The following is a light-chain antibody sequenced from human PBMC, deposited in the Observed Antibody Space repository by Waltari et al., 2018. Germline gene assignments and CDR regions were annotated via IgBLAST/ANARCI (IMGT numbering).Light chain of an antibody. V-gene: IGKV1-17*01. CDR2: AAS. CDR3: LQYNSNPWT. Sequence: DIQMTQSPSSLSASAGDRVTITCRASQGINTYLNWYQQKPGKATKRLIYAASSLESGVPSRFSGSGSGTDFTLTISSLQPEDFATYYCLQYNSNPWTFGQGTKVEIK. CDR1: QGINTY. J-gene: IGKJ1*01.